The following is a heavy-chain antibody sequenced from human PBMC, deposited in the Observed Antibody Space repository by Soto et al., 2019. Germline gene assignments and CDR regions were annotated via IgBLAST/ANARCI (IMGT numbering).Heavy chain of an antibody. CDR2: ISSSSSYI. J-gene: IGHJ3*02. Sequence: GGSLRLSCAASGFTFSSYSMNWVRQAPGKGLEWVSSISSSSSYIYYADSVKGRFTISRDNDNNSLYLQMHSLRVVDTDVYDCDRDKGGSVGDHRSPFDNWGQGTMVTVSS. D-gene: IGHD3-10*01. CDR3: DRDKGGSVGDHRSPFDN. CDR1: GFTFSSYS. V-gene: IGHV3-21*04.